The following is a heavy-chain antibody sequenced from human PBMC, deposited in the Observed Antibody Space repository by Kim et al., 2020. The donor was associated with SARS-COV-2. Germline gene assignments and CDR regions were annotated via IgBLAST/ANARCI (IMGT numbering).Heavy chain of an antibody. V-gene: IGHV3-23*01. CDR3: ANGATNGPDVIDI. J-gene: IGHJ3*02. CDR1: GFTFNSYV. Sequence: GGSLRLSCAASGFTFNSYVMSWVRQAPGKGLEWLSAITGGGSSTSYADSVRGRFTISRDNSKKTLYLQMNSLRAEDTAVYYCANGATNGPDVIDIWGQGTMVTVSS. CDR2: ITGGGSST. D-gene: IGHD2-8*01.